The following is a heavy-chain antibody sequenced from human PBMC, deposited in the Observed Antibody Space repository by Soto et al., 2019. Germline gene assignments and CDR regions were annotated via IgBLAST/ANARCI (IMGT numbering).Heavy chain of an antibody. J-gene: IGHJ6*02. CDR2: IWYDGSNK. CDR1: GFTFSSYG. V-gene: IGHV3-33*01. CDR3: ARGGGRTVTTRIAYYYGMDV. D-gene: IGHD4-17*01. Sequence: QVQLVESGGGVVQPGRSLRLSCAASGFTFSSYGMHWVRQAPGKGLEWVAVIWYDGSNKYYADSVKGRFTISRDNSKNTLYLQMNSRRAEDRAVYYCARGGGRTVTTRIAYYYGMDVWGQGTTVTVSS.